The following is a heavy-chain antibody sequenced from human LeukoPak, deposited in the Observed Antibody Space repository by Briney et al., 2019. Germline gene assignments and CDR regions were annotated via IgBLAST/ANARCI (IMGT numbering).Heavy chain of an antibody. D-gene: IGHD5-12*01. CDR3: ARGYSGYDSQTPFDY. V-gene: IGHV3-66*01. CDR2: IYSGGST. J-gene: IGHJ4*02. Sequence: PGGSLRLSCAASGFTVSGNYMSWVRQAPGKGLEWVSVIYSGGSTYYADSVKGRFTISRDNSKNTLYLQMNSLRAEDTAVYYCARGYSGYDSQTPFDYWGQGTLVTVSS. CDR1: GFTVSGNY.